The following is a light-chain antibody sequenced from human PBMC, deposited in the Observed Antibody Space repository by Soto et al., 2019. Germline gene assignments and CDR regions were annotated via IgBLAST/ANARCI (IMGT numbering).Light chain of an antibody. J-gene: IGKJ1*01. CDR1: QSISSW. CDR2: DAS. Sequence: DIQMTQSPSTLSASVGDRVTITCRACQSISSWLAWYQQKPGKAPKLLIYDASSLQSGVPSRFSGSGSGTEFTLPISSLQPDDFATTYCQQYNRYSRTFGQGTQGEIK. CDR3: QQYNRYSRT. V-gene: IGKV1-5*01.